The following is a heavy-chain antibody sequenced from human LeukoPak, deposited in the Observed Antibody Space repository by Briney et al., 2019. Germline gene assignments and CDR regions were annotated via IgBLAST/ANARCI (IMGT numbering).Heavy chain of an antibody. D-gene: IGHD3-22*01. CDR3: AKDHPPYYDSSGYYSDY. V-gene: IGHV3-30*02. CDR1: GFTFSSYG. J-gene: IGHJ4*02. CDR2: IGYDGSNK. Sequence: GGSLRLSCAASGFTFSSYGMHGVRQAPGKGLGWVAFIGYDGSNKYYADSVKGRFTISRDNSKNTLYLQMNSLRAEDTAVYYCAKDHPPYYDSSGYYSDYWGQGTLVTVSS.